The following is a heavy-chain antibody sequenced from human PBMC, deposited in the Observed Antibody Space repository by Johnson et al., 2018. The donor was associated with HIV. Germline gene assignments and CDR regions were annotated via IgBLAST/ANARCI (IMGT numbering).Heavy chain of an antibody. V-gene: IGHV3-33*08. D-gene: IGHD1-26*01. Sequence: QVQLVESGGGVVQPGRSLRLSCAASGFTFSSYGMHWVRQAPGKGLEWVAVIWYDGSNKYYADSVKGRFTISRDNSKNTMYLQMNSLRAEDTAVYYCAREGVVGVKDGLIWGQGTMVTVSS. CDR3: AREGVVGVKDGLI. CDR2: IWYDGSNK. CDR1: GFTFSSYG. J-gene: IGHJ3*02.